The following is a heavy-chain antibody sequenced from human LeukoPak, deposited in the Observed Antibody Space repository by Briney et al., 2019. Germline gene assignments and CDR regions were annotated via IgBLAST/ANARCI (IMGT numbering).Heavy chain of an antibody. CDR1: GFTFSSYW. J-gene: IGHJ4*02. D-gene: IGHD5-18*01. CDR3: ASSRGGYSYGYPIPTPYYFDY. Sequence: QTGGSLRLSCAASGFTFSSYWMSWVRQAPGKGLEWVANIKQDGSEKYYVDSVKGRFTISRDNAKNSLYLQMNSLRAEDTAVYYCASSRGGYSYGYPIPTPYYFDYWGQGTLVTVSS. CDR2: IKQDGSEK. V-gene: IGHV3-7*01.